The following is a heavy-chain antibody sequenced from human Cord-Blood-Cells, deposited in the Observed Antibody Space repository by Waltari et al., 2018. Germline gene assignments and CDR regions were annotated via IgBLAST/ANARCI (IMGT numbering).Heavy chain of an antibody. CDR2: INPNSGGT. V-gene: IGHV1-2*02. D-gene: IGHD3-10*01. CDR3: ARGSMGWGWAFDI. J-gene: IGHJ3*02. Sequence: QVQLVQSGAEVKKPGASVKVSCKASGYTFTGYYMHWVRQAPGQGLEWMGWINPNSGGTTYAQKFQGRVTMNRDTSISTAYMELSRLRSDDTAVYYCARGSMGWGWAFDIWGQGTMVTVSS. CDR1: GYTFTGYY.